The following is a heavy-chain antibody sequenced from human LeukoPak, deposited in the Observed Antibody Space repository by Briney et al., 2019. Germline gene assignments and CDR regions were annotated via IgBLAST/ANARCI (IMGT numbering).Heavy chain of an antibody. J-gene: IGHJ4*02. V-gene: IGHV3-53*01. Sequence: PSGGSLRLSCAASGFTVSSNYMSWVRQAPGKGLEWVSVIYSGGSTYYADSVKGRFTISRDNSKNTLYLQMNSLRTEDTAVYYCAKAEGYDILTGLDYWGQGTLVTVSS. CDR3: AKAEGYDILTGLDY. D-gene: IGHD3-9*01. CDR1: GFTVSSNY. CDR2: IYSGGST.